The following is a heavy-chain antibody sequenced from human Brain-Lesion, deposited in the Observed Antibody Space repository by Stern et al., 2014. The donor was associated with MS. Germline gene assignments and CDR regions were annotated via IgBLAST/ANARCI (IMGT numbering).Heavy chain of an antibody. CDR1: GGPFSSNRYY. CDR3: GRAGLDDTFDV. D-gene: IGHD3/OR15-3a*01. Sequence: QVQLQESGPGLVKPSETLSPPCGFPGGPFSSNRYYWGWIPPPPGKGLEWVGFIYYWGATFSNPSHKGGVPISMDTSKNQFSRGLSSVTAADTAVYYCGRAGLDDTFDVWGQGTMVTVSS. J-gene: IGHJ3*01. CDR2: IYYWGAT. V-gene: IGHV4-39*01.